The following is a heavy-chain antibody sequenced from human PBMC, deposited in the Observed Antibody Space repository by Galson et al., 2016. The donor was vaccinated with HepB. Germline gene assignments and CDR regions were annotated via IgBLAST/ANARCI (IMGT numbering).Heavy chain of an antibody. CDR1: DGSFSSYY. Sequence: SETLSLTCAVYDGSFSSYYWSWIRQTPGRGLEWIGEINHRGNINYNPSLKSRFTLSLDTSTNQFTLKMTSVTAADTAVYYCARDHVGGSGSLPNWLDPWGQGTLVTVSS. CDR3: ARDHVGGSGSLPNWLDP. J-gene: IGHJ5*02. CDR2: INHRGNI. V-gene: IGHV4-34*01. D-gene: IGHD3-10*01.